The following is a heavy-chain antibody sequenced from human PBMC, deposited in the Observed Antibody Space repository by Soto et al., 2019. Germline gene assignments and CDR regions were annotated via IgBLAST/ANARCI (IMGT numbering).Heavy chain of an antibody. CDR3: AXXXXPMVRGVDYYYGMDV. J-gene: IGHJ6*02. CDR1: GGTFSSYA. Sequence: SVKVSCKASGGTFSSYAISWVRQAPGQGLEWMGGIIPIFGTANYAQKFQGRVTITADESTSTAYMELSSLRSEDTAEDYCAXXXXPMVRGVDYYYGMDVXGQGTTVTVSS. D-gene: IGHD3-10*01. V-gene: IGHV1-69*13. CDR2: IIPIFGTA.